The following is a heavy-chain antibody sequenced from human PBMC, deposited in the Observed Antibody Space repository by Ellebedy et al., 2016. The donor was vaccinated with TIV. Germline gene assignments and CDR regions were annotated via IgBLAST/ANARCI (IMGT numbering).Heavy chain of an antibody. V-gene: IGHV4-59*01. CDR1: GGSISGEY. CDR3: ASARWINYYFDY. D-gene: IGHD5-12*01. J-gene: IGHJ4*02. Sequence: SETLSLTCTVSGGSISGEYWSWIRQPPGKGLEWIGYIYYSGSTSYNPSLKSRVTVSLDTSKNQFSLNLSSVTAADTAVYYCASARWINYYFDYWGQGALVTVSS. CDR2: IYYSGST.